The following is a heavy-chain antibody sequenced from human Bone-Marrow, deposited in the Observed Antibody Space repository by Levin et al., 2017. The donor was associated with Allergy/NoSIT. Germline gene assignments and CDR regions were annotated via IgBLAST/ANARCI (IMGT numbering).Heavy chain of an antibody. CDR1: GGSISGYY. Sequence: PSETLSLTCTVSGGSISGYYWSWIRQPPGKGLEWIGYIYDTGSINYNPSLKGRVVISVDTSKNQLSLKLSSVTAADTAMYYCARGGTMWDDYWGQGTLVTVSS. D-gene: IGHD3-10*02. V-gene: IGHV4-59*01. CDR2: IYDTGSI. CDR3: ARGGTMWDDY. J-gene: IGHJ4*02.